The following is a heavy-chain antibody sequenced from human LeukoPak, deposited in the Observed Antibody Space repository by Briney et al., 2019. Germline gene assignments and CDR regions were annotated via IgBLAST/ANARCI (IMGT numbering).Heavy chain of an antibody. CDR1: GFTFSSYE. CDR2: ISSSGSTI. CDR3: ARGSRSWYYFDY. Sequence: PGGSLRLSCVASGFTFSSYEMNWVRQAPGKGLEWVSYISSSGSTIYYADSVKGRFTISRDNAKNSLYLQMNSLRAEDTAVYYCARGSRSWYYFDYWGQGTLVTVSS. J-gene: IGHJ4*02. D-gene: IGHD6-13*01. V-gene: IGHV3-48*03.